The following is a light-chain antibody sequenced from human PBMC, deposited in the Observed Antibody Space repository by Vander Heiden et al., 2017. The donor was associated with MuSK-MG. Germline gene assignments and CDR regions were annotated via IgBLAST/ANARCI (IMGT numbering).Light chain of an antibody. V-gene: IGLV3-1*01. J-gene: IGLJ3*02. Sequence: SYELTQPPSVSVSPGQTASITCTGDKLGHKYATWYQQKPGQSPVVIIFQDTKRPSGIPERFSGSNSGNTATLTISGTQGMDEADYYCQAWDSSTVVFGGGTKLTVL. CDR1: KLGHKY. CDR3: QAWDSSTVV. CDR2: QDT.